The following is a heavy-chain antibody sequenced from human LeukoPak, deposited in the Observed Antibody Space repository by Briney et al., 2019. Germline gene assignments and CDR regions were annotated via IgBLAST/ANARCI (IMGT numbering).Heavy chain of an antibody. CDR3: ARVLEWLKSHYYYYYMDV. CDR1: GYTFTSYA. J-gene: IGHJ6*03. D-gene: IGHD3-3*01. CDR2: ISAYNGNT. V-gene: IGHV1-18*01. Sequence: ASVKVSCKASGYTFTSYAMNWVRQAPGQGLEWMGWISAYNGNTNYAQKLQGRVTMTTDTSTSTAYMELRSLRSDDTAVYHCARVLEWLKSHYYYYYMDVWGKGTTVTVSS.